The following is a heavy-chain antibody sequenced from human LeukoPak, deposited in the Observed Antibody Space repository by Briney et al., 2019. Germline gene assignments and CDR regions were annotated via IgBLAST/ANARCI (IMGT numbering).Heavy chain of an antibody. D-gene: IGHD1-26*01. J-gene: IGHJ6*02. Sequence: PSETLSLTCTVSGGSISSSSYYWGWIRQPPGKGLEWLGSIYYSGSTYYKLSLKSRVTISVDTSKNQYSLNPNSVTAADTAVYFCARRPWGGIDVWGQGTTVTVSS. CDR3: ARRPWGGIDV. CDR1: GGSISSSSYY. CDR2: IYYSGST. V-gene: IGHV4-39*07.